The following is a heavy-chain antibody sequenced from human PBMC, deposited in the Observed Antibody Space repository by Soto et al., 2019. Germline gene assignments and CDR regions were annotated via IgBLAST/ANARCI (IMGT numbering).Heavy chain of an antibody. CDR2: IKQDGSEK. CDR3: ARAKGWQLANPFDY. V-gene: IGHV3-7*04. J-gene: IGHJ4*02. CDR1: GFTFSSYW. D-gene: IGHD2-15*01. Sequence: GGSLRLSCAASGFTFSSYWMSWVRQAPGKGLEWVANIKQDGSEKYYVDSVKGRFTISRDNAKNSLYLQMNSLRAEDTAVYYCARAKGWQLANPFDYWGQGTLVTVSS.